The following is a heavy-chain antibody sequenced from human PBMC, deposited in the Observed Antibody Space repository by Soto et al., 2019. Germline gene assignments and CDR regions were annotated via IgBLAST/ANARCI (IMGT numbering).Heavy chain of an antibody. CDR3: ARDRMTGTSHTYYFDY. CDR1: GFTFSSYG. Sequence: GGSLRLSCAASGFTFSSYGMHWVRQAPGKGLEWVAVIWYDGSNKYYADSVKGRFTISRDNSKNTLYLQMNSLRAEDTAVYYCARDRMTGTSHTYYFDYWGQGTLVTVSS. V-gene: IGHV3-33*01. CDR2: IWYDGSNK. J-gene: IGHJ4*02. D-gene: IGHD1-1*01.